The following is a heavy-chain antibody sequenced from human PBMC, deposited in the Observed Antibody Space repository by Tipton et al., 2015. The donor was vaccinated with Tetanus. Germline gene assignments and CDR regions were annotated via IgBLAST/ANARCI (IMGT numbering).Heavy chain of an antibody. V-gene: IGHV3-23*01. Sequence: SLRLSCAASGFTFTNYALNWVRQSPGKGLEWVSTISGTGITTYYADSVKGRFTISRYNSKNTVYLQMHSLRADDTAVYYCAKDSAHTIDYWGQGTLVTVSP. CDR1: GFTFTNYA. J-gene: IGHJ4*02. CDR2: ISGTGITT. CDR3: AKDSAHTIDY.